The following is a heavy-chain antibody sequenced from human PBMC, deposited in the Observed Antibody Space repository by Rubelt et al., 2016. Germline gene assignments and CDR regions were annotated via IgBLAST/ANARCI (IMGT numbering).Heavy chain of an antibody. V-gene: IGHV4-4*02. CDR2: IYRSGST. CDR1: GGSISSNIW. CDR3: AREIPLDSSGPLGDY. D-gene: IGHD3-22*01. J-gene: IGHJ4*02. Sequence: QVQLQESGPGLVKPSGTLSLTCAVSGGSISSNIWWSWVRQPPGKGLEWIGEIYRSGSTNYDPSRKSRVTISLDKSKNQFSLTLTSGTAADTASYYCAREIPLDSSGPLGDYWGQGTLVTVSS.